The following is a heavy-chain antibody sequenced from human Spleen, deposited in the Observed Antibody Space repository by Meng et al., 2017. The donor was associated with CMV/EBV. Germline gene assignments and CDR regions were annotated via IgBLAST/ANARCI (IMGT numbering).Heavy chain of an antibody. D-gene: IGHD2-21*02. J-gene: IGHJ6*02. Sequence: TTTSNNWGGLRQPPGKGPEWIGTVYSSGTTYYNPSLKSRVAISIDTSKNQFSLRLRSLTVADTAVYYCARDGPRDPNLYSYSGLDVWGRGTTVTVSS. V-gene: IGHV4-39*07. CDR3: ARDGPRDPNLYSYSGLDV. CDR2: VYSSGTT. CDR1: TTTSNN.